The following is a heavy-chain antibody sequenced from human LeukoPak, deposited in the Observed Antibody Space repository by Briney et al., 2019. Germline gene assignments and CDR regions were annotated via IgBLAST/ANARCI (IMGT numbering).Heavy chain of an antibody. CDR1: GFTFSSYW. CDR2: IKQDGSEK. D-gene: IGHD3-3*01. J-gene: IGHJ4*02. V-gene: IGHV3-7*01. CDR3: ARVRYYDFWSGYYVDY. Sequence: GGSLRLSCAASGFTFSSYWMSWVRQAPGKGLEWVANIKQDGSEKYYVASVKGRFTISRDNAKNSLYLQMNSLRAEDTAVYYCARVRYYDFWSGYYVDYWGQGTLVTVSS.